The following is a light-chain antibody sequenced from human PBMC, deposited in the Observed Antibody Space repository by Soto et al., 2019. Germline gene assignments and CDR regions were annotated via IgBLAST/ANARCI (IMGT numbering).Light chain of an antibody. Sequence: DIQMTQSPSSLSASVGERVTITCRASQSISSYLNWYQQKPGKAPKLLIYAASSWHSGVPSRFSGSGSGTAFTITISSLQPEDFSTYYCQQSYSTPRTFGQGTKVEIK. CDR3: QQSYSTPRT. J-gene: IGKJ1*01. CDR1: QSISSY. CDR2: AAS. V-gene: IGKV1-39*01.